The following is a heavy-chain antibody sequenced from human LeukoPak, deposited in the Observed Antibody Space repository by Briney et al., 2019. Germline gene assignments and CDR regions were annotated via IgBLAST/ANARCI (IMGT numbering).Heavy chain of an antibody. CDR3: VRNAFDP. CDR2: IYSGGST. J-gene: IGHJ3*01. CDR1: GFTVSSSY. Sequence: GGSLRLSCAASGFTVSSSYMNWVRQAPGKGLEWVSVIYSGGSTYYTDSVKGRFTISRDNSKNTLYLQMNSLRTEDTAVYYCVRNAFDPWGQGTRVIFSS. V-gene: IGHV3-66*02.